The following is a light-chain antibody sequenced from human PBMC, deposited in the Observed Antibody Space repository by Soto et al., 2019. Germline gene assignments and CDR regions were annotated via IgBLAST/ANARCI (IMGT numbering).Light chain of an antibody. CDR2: RAS. Sequence: ETVMTQSPATLSVSPGERVTLSCRASQRVSTNLAWYQQKPGQSPRLLIYRASTRATDIPARFSGSGSGTAFTLTISSLQSEDFAVYYCHQYNNWPPSFGGGTKVEIK. V-gene: IGKV3-15*01. J-gene: IGKJ4*01. CDR1: QRVSTN. CDR3: HQYNNWPPS.